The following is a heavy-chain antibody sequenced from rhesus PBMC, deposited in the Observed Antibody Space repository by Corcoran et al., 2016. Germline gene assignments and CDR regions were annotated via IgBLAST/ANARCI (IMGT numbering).Heavy chain of an antibody. Sequence: QVQLQGSGPGLVKPSETLSLTCAVSGGSFSSYWWSWIRQPPGKGLEWIGEINGKSGSTNYIPSLKSRVTSSKAASKNQFSLKLSSATAADTAVYYWARLEYCSGIYCYAGDYWGQGVLVTVSS. CDR3: ARLEYCSGIYCYAGDY. CDR1: GGSFSSYW. J-gene: IGHJ4*01. V-gene: IGHV4-80*01. D-gene: IGHD2-27*01. CDR2: INGKSGST.